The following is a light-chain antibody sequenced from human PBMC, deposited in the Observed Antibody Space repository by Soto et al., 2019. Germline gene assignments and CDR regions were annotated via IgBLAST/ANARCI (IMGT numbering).Light chain of an antibody. CDR3: QQRSNWPPTWT. Sequence: EIVLTQSPATLSLSPGERATLSCRASQSVSTYLAWYQQNPGQAPRLLIYDASKRATGIPVRFSGSGSGTDFTLTITILEPEDFGVYYCQQRSNWPPTWTFGQGTKVDIK. CDR1: QSVSTY. J-gene: IGKJ1*01. CDR2: DAS. V-gene: IGKV3-11*01.